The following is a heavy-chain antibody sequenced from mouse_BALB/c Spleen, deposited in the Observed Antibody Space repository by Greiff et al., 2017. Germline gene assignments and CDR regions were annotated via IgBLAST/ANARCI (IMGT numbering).Heavy chain of an antibody. CDR3: ARSYYGSSPYY. V-gene: IGHV1-4*02. CDR2: INPSSGYT. D-gene: IGHD1-1*01. CDR1: GYTFTSYT. Sequence: QVQLQQSAAELARPGASVKMSCKASGYTFTSYTMHWVKQRPGQGLEWIGYINPSSGYTEYNQKFKDKTTLTADKSSSTAYMQLSSLTSEDSAVYYCARSYYGSSPYYWGQGTTLTVSS. J-gene: IGHJ2*01.